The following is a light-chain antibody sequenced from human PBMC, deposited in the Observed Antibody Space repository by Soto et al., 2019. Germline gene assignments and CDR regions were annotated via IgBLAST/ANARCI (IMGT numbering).Light chain of an antibody. CDR1: QTVSNQ. V-gene: IGKV3-11*01. Sequence: EIVLTQSPVTLSLSPGERATLSCRASQTVSNQLAWYQQKPGQAPRLLIYDASRRVTGIPARFSGSGSGTDFTITLSSLEPEDLAVYYCQQRAGSSTFGQGTRLEIK. CDR2: DAS. CDR3: QQRAGSST. J-gene: IGKJ5*01.